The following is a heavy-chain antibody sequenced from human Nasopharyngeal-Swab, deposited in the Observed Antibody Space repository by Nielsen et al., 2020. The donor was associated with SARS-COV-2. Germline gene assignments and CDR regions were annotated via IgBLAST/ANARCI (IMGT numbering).Heavy chain of an antibody. Sequence: GVSLRLSCVASGFTFSSYWMQWVRQPPGKGLEWVARINSDGRTKDHADSLQGRFTIARDNAKNEVYLQLNGLRDEDTAVYYCGRAGSYRIDYWGQGTLVTVSS. CDR1: GFTFSSYW. J-gene: IGHJ4*02. V-gene: IGHV3-74*01. CDR2: INSDGRTK. D-gene: IGHD1-14*01. CDR3: GRAGSYRIDY.